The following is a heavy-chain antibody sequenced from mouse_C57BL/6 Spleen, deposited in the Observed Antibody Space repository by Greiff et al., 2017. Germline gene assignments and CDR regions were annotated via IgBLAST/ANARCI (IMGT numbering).Heavy chain of an antibody. CDR3: ASEDIYAMDY. Sequence: EVQLVESGGGLVKPGGSLKLSCAASGFTFSDYGMHWVRQAPEKGLEWVAYISSCSGTIYYADTVKGRFTISRDNAKNTLFLQMTRLRSEDTAVYYCASEDIYAMDYWGQGTSVTVSS. J-gene: IGHJ4*01. V-gene: IGHV5-17*01. CDR2: ISSCSGTI. CDR1: GFTFSDYG.